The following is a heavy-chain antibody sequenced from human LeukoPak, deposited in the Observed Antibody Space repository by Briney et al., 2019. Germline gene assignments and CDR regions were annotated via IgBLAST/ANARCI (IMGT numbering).Heavy chain of an antibody. CDR2: IYYTGNP. V-gene: IGHV4-59*01. Sequence: SETLSLTCTVSGGSFSSYYWTWIRQPPGKGLEWIGHIYYTGNPTYNPSLKSRLTISVDPSKNQFSLKVNSVTTADTAVYYCASLRGYTYGFDYWGQGTLVTVSS. J-gene: IGHJ4*02. CDR1: GGSFSSYY. CDR3: ASLRGYTYGFDY. D-gene: IGHD5-18*01.